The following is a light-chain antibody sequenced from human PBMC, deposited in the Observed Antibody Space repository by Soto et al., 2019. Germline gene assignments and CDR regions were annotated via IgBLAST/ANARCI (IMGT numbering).Light chain of an antibody. CDR3: QQYYSSPFT. CDR1: QSVLFSSNNKNY. V-gene: IGKV4-1*01. CDR2: WAS. J-gene: IGKJ5*01. Sequence: DIVMTQSPDSLAVSLGERAPINCKSSQSVLFSSNNKNYFAWYQQKPGQPPKLLIYWASTRESGVPDRFSGSGSGTDFTLTISSLQAEDVAVYYCQQYYSSPFTFGQGTRLEN.